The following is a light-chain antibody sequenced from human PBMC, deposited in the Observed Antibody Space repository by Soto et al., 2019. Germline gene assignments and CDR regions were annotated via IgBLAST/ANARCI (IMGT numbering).Light chain of an antibody. J-gene: IGLJ2*01. CDR1: SSNIGAGYG. CDR3: QSYDISLSVV. Sequence: QSVLTQPPSVSGAPGRRVTISCTGSSSNIGAGYGVHWYQQLPGTAPKLLIYGNSNRPSGVPDRFSGSKSGTSASLAITGLQAEDEADYYCQSYDISLSVVFGGGTKLTVL. V-gene: IGLV1-40*01. CDR2: GNS.